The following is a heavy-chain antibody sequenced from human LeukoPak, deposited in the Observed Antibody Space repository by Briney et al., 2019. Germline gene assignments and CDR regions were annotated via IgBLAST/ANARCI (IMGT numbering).Heavy chain of an antibody. D-gene: IGHD1-1*01. Sequence: PGGSLRLSCAASGFTFSGNGMHWVRQAPGKGPEWVSFIQYDGTTKSYADSVKGRFTISRDNSRGTMSLEMNSLRSEDTAVYYCVRDIPSGKAFDYWGQGTLVTVSS. CDR3: VRDIPSGKAFDY. CDR1: GFTFSGNG. J-gene: IGHJ4*02. CDR2: IQYDGTTK. V-gene: IGHV3-30*02.